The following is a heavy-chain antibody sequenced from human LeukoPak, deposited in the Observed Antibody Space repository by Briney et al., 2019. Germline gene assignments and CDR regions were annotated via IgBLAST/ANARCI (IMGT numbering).Heavy chain of an antibody. CDR3: ASGNRYCGGDCYLDY. Sequence: GGPLRLSCAASGFTFDDYGMSWVRQAPGKGLEWVSGINWNGGSTGYADSVKGRFTISRDNAKNSLYLQMNSLRAEDTALYYCASGNRYCGGDCYLDYWGQGTLVTVSS. J-gene: IGHJ4*02. D-gene: IGHD2-21*02. V-gene: IGHV3-20*04. CDR2: INWNGGST. CDR1: GFTFDDYG.